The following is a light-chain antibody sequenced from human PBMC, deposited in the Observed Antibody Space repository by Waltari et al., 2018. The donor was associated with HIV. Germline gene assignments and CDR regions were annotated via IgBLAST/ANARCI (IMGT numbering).Light chain of an antibody. CDR3: LLSYSGVRV. CDR2: ETE. CDR1: TGSVSRTHY. V-gene: IGLV7-46*01. J-gene: IGLJ3*02. Sequence: LTCCPGGTVTVTCASVTGSVSRTHYTHWIQLKPGQAPRTLIYETEKRHPWTAGRFAGSLIGGRAALMLAGALPDDEADYYCLLSYSGVRVFGGGTRLTV.